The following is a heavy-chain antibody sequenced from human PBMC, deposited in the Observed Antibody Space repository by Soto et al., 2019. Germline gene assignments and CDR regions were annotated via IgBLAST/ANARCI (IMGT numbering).Heavy chain of an antibody. Sequence: QVQLQESGPGLVKPSQTLSLTCTVSGGSISSGGYYWSWIRQHPGKGLEWIGYIYYSGSTYYNPSLESRVTISVDTSKNQFSLKLSSVTAADTAVYYCAREYTNTQRALDYWGQGTLVTVSS. V-gene: IGHV4-31*03. CDR2: IYYSGST. D-gene: IGHD5-18*01. J-gene: IGHJ4*02. CDR3: AREYTNTQRALDY. CDR1: GGSISSGGYY.